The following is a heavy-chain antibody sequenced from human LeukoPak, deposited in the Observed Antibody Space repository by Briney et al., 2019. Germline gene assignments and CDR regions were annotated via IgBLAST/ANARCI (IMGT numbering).Heavy chain of an antibody. J-gene: IGHJ6*02. CDR3: AKDREGSITYYDFWSGYYPKNYGMDV. CDR2: ISSSSSYI. Sequence: GGSLRLSCAASGFTFSSYSMNWVRQAPGKGLEWVSSISSSSSYIYYADSVKGRFTISRDNAKNSLYLQMNSLRAEDTAVYYCAKDREGSITYYDFWSGYYPKNYGMDVWGQGTTVTVSS. CDR1: GFTFSSYS. V-gene: IGHV3-21*01. D-gene: IGHD3-3*01.